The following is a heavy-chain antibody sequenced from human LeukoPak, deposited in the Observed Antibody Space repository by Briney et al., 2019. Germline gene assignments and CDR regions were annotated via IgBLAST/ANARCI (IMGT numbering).Heavy chain of an antibody. V-gene: IGHV3-64D*06. CDR2: ISSNGATT. D-gene: IGHD6-6*01. J-gene: IGHJ4*02. Sequence: PGGSLRLPCSASGFTFNRFYLHWVRQAPGKGLEFVSHISSNGATTYYADSVKGRFTISRDNSKNTLYLQMSSLRADDTAVYYCVKSRSIAAPNNDFFDSWGQGALVTVSS. CDR1: GFTFNRFY. CDR3: VKSRSIAAPNNDFFDS.